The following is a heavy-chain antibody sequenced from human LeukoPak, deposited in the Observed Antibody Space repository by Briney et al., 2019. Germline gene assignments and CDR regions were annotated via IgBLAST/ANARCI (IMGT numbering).Heavy chain of an antibody. CDR1: GFTFSSYA. CDR3: AKHLYSCRGRYYYYGMDV. Sequence: PGGSLRLSCAASGFTFSSYAMSWVRQAPGKGLEWVSAISGSGGSTYYADSVKGRFTISRDNSKNTLYLQMNSLRAEDTAVYYCAKHLYSCRGRYYYYGMDVWGQGTTVTVSS. V-gene: IGHV3-23*01. D-gene: IGHD6-13*01. J-gene: IGHJ6*02. CDR2: ISGSGGST.